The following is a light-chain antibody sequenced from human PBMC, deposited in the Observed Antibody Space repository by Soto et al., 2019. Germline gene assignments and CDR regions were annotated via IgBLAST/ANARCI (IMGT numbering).Light chain of an antibody. CDR3: QQLNSYPIT. CDR1: QGIGRY. Sequence: IQLTQSPSSLSASVGDRVTITCRASQGIGRYLAWYQQKPGKAPKLLIYSASTLQSGVPSGFTGSGSGTDVTLTISSLQPEDFATYYGQQLNSYPITFGQGTRLEIK. V-gene: IGKV1-9*01. J-gene: IGKJ5*01. CDR2: SAS.